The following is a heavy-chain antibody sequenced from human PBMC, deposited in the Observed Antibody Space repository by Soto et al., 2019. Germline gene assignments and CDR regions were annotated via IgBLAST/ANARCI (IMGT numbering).Heavy chain of an antibody. CDR1: GFTFSSYW. V-gene: IGHV3-7*01. D-gene: IGHD2-15*01. CDR3: ARDIVVVVADTGRFNYYYYGMDV. CDR2: IKQDGSEK. J-gene: IGHJ6*02. Sequence: PGGSLRLSCAASGFTFSSYWMSWVRQAPGKGLEWVANIKQDGSEKYYVDSVKGRFTISRDNAKNSLYLQMNSLRAEDTAVYYCARDIVVVVADTGRFNYYYYGMDVWGQGTTVTVSS.